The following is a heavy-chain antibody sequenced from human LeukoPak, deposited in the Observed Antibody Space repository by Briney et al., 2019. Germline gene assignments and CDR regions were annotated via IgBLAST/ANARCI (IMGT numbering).Heavy chain of an antibody. D-gene: IGHD3-16*01. V-gene: IGHV3-23*01. CDR2: ISDRGGNT. CDR3: AKDLRGDGMDV. CDR1: GFTFSSYA. Sequence: PGGSLRLSCAASGFTFSSYAMSWVRQAPGKGLEWVSSISDRGGNTYSADSVKGRFTISRDNSKNTLYLQMNRLRAEDTAVYYCAKDLRGDGMDVWGQGTTVTVSS. J-gene: IGHJ6*02.